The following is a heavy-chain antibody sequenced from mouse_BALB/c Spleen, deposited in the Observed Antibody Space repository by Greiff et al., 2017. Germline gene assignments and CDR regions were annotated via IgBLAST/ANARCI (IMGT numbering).Heavy chain of an antibody. V-gene: IGHV10-3*03. CDR2: IRSKSNNYAT. CDR1: GFTFNTYA. Sequence: EVKLMESGGGLVQPKGSLKLSCAASGFTFNTYAMHWVCQAPGKGLEWVARIRSKSNNYATYYADSVKDRFTISRDDSQSMLYLQMNNLKTEDTAMYYCVREGRYDGAMDYWGQGTSVTVSS. CDR3: VREGRYDGAMDY. D-gene: IGHD2-14*01. J-gene: IGHJ4*01.